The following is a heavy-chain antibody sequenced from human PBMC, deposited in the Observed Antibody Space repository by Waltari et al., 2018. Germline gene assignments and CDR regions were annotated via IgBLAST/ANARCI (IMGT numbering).Heavy chain of an antibody. CDR2: IYPADSDT. CDR1: GYSFTTFW. CDR3: TRRHKDVYKKDRYIDY. J-gene: IGHJ4*02. D-gene: IGHD1-1*01. V-gene: IGHV5-51*01. Sequence: EVQLVQSGAEVKKPGESLKISCKGSGYSFTTFWIGWVRQMPGKGLEWMGIIYPADSDTTYSPSFQGQVTISADNSISTAYLQWSSLKASDTAMYYCTRRHKDVYKKDRYIDYWGQGTLVTVSS.